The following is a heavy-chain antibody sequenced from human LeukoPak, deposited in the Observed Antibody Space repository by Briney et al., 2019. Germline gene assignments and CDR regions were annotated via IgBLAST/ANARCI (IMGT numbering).Heavy chain of an antibody. D-gene: IGHD1-7*01. CDR1: GFTFSSYA. CDR3: AKGDTGTTLEGGVWIDY. V-gene: IGHV3-30-3*01. Sequence: GGSLRLSCAASGFTFSSYAMHWVRQAPGKGLEWVAVISYDGSNKYYADSVKGRFTISRDNSKNTLYLQMNSLRAEDTAVYYCAKGDTGTTLEGGVWIDYWGQGTLVTVSS. J-gene: IGHJ4*02. CDR2: ISYDGSNK.